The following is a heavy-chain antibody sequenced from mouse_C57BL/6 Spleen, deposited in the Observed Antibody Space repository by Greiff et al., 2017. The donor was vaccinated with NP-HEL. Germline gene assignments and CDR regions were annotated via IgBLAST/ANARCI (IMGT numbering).Heavy chain of an antibody. D-gene: IGHD2-1*01. CDR3: ARDRENLYGNPWFAY. CDR2: ISDGGSYT. J-gene: IGHJ3*01. Sequence: EVQRVESGGGLVKPGGSLKLSCAASGFTFSSYAMSWVRQTPEKRLEWVATISDGGSYTYYPDNVKGRFTISRDNAKNNLYLQMSHLKSEDTAMYYCARDRENLYGNPWFAYWGQGTLVTVSA. CDR1: GFTFSSYA. V-gene: IGHV5-4*01.